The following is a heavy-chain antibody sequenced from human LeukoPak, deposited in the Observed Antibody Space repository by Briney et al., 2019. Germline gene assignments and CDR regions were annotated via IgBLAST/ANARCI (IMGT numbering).Heavy chain of an antibody. D-gene: IGHD2-15*01. Sequence: SQTLSLTCAISGDSVSSNSATWNWIRQPPSRGLEWLGRTYYRSKWCNDFAESVKSRVTVNPDTSKNQFSLQLSSVSPDDTAVYYCVRGHGGSFFDFWGQGTVVTVSS. J-gene: IGHJ4*02. V-gene: IGHV6-1*01. CDR2: TYYRSKWCN. CDR1: GDSVSSNSAT. CDR3: VRGHGGSFFDF.